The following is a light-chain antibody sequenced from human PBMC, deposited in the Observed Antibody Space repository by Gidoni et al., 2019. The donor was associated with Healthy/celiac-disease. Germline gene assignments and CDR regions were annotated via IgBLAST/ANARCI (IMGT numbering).Light chain of an antibody. CDR2: AAS. Sequence: DIQMPQSPSSLSASVGDRVTITCRASQGISNYLDCYQQKPGKVPKLLIYAASTLQSGVPSRFSGSGSGTDFTLTISSLQPEDVATYYCQKYNSAPKTFGQGTKVEIK. V-gene: IGKV1-27*01. CDR1: QGISNY. J-gene: IGKJ1*01. CDR3: QKYNSAPKT.